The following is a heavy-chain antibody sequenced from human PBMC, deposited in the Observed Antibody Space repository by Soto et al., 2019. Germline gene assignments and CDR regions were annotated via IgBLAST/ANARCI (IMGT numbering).Heavy chain of an antibody. V-gene: IGHV4-34*01. Sequence: SETLSLTCAVYGGSFSGYYWSWIRQPPGKGLEWIGEINHSGSTNYNPSLKSRVTISVDTSKNQFSLKLSSVTAADTAVYYCARGRSGWYWGQGTLVTVSS. CDR2: INHSGST. J-gene: IGHJ4*02. CDR1: GGSFSGYY. D-gene: IGHD6-25*01. CDR3: ARGRSGWY.